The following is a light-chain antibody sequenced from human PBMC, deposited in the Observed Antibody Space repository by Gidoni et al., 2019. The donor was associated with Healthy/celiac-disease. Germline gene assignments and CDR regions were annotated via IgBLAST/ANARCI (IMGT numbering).Light chain of an antibody. CDR2: WAS. V-gene: IGKV4-1*01. J-gene: IGKJ1*01. CDR3: QQYYSPTWT. Sequence: DIVITQSSDSLAVSLGERATINCKSSQSVLYRSNNKTYLAWYQQKPGQTPKLLIYWASTRESGVPDRFSGSGSGTDFTLTISSLQAEDVAVYYCQQYYSPTWTFXXXTKVEIK. CDR1: QSVLYRSNNKTY.